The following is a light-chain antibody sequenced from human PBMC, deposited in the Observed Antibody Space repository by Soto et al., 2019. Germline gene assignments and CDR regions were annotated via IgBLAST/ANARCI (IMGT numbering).Light chain of an antibody. V-gene: IGKV3-20*01. CDR2: VAS. Sequence: ELVLTQSPGTLSLSPGERAPLSCRASQSVASSRLAWYQQKSGQAPRLLIYVASSRATGIPDRFSGSGSGTDFNLTISSVEPEDFAVYYCQQYVGSPRTFGPGTKVEI. CDR1: QSVASSR. CDR3: QQYVGSPRT. J-gene: IGKJ3*01.